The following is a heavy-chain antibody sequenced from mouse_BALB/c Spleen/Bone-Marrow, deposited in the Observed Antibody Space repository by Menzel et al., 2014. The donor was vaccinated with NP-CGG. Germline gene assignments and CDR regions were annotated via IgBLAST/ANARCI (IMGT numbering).Heavy chain of an antibody. CDR1: GYSITSDYA. D-gene: IGHD4-1*01. CDR3: AKAGTRCYFDY. Sequence: EVQLVESGPGLVKPSQSLSLTCTVTGYSITSDYAWNWIRQFPGNKLEWMGYISYSGSTTYNPFLKSQISITRDTSKNQFFLQLNSVTTEDTATYYCAKAGTRCYFDYWGQGTTLTVSS. J-gene: IGHJ2*01. V-gene: IGHV3-2*02. CDR2: ISYSGST.